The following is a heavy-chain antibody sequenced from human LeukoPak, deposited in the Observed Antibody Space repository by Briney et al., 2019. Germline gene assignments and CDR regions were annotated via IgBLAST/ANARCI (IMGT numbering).Heavy chain of an antibody. J-gene: IGHJ4*02. V-gene: IGHV4-31*03. CDR3: VRGIDYGDLTIDY. Sequence: PSETLSLTCTVSGGSISSGGYYWSWIRQHPGKGLEWIGYIYYSGSTYYNPSLKSRVTISVDTSKNQFSLKLSSVTAADTAVYYCVRGIDYGDLTIDYWGQGTLVTVSS. D-gene: IGHD4-17*01. CDR2: IYYSGST. CDR1: GGSISSGGYY.